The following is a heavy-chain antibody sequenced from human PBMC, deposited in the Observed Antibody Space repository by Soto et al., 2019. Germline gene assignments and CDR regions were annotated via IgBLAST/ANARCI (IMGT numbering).Heavy chain of an antibody. J-gene: IGHJ6*03. V-gene: IGHV3-23*01. CDR2: ISGSGGST. CDR3: AKGLANSPNHSWVVSSYYYYYMDV. CDR1: GFTFSSYA. D-gene: IGHD2-15*01. Sequence: GGSLRLSCAASGFTFSSYAMSWVRQAPGKGLEWVSAISGSGGSTYYADSVMGRFTISRDNSKNTLYLQMNSLRAEDTAVYYCAKGLANSPNHSWVVSSYYYYYMDVWGKGTTVTVSS.